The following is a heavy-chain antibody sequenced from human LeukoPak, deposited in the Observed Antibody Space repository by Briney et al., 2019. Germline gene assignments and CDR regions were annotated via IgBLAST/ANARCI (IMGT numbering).Heavy chain of an antibody. Sequence: GGSLRLSCAASGFTFSSYSMNWVRQAPGKGVEWVSSISISRSYIYYGGSVKGRFTISRHNAKNSLYLQMNSLRAEDTAVYYCARERGLAVATGLVWGQGTLVSVSS. J-gene: IGHJ4*02. CDR1: GFTFSSYS. CDR2: ISISRSYI. CDR3: ARERGLAVATGLV. V-gene: IGHV3-21*01. D-gene: IGHD2-21*01.